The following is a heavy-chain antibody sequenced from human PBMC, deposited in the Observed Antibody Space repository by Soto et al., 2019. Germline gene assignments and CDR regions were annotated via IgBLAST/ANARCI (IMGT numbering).Heavy chain of an antibody. D-gene: IGHD2-21*02. J-gene: IGHJ6*02. Sequence: SETLSLTCAVYGGSFSGYYWSWFRQPPGKGLEWIGEINHSGSTNYNPSLKSRVTISVDTSKNQFSLKLSSVTAADTAVYYCARDLWGYCGTDCYPLDVWGQGTTVTVSS. CDR2: INHSGST. V-gene: IGHV4-34*01. CDR1: GGSFSGYY. CDR3: ARDLWGYCGTDCYPLDV.